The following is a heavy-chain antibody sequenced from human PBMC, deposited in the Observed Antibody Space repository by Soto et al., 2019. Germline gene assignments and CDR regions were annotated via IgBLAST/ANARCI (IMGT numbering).Heavy chain of an antibody. Sequence: SETLSLTFTVSGGSIRSSSYYCGWIRHPPGKGLEWIGSIYYSGSTYYNPSLKSRVTISVDTSKNQFSLKLSSVTAADTAVYYWAILYYYDSSGYYSGLDYWGQGTLVT. CDR3: AILYYYDSSGYYSGLDY. CDR1: GGSIRSSSYY. J-gene: IGHJ4*02. V-gene: IGHV4-39*01. D-gene: IGHD3-22*01. CDR2: IYYSGST.